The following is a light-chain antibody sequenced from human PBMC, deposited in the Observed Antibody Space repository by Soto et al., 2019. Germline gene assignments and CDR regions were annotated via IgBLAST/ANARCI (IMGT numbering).Light chain of an antibody. V-gene: IGLV2-8*01. CDR3: TSYAGSNNFV. J-gene: IGLJ1*01. CDR1: SSDVGDYNY. Sequence: QSVLTQPPSASGSPGQSVTISCTGTSSDVGDYNYVSWYQQHPGKAPKLMIYEVSKRPSGVPDRFSGSKSGNTASLTVSGLQAEDEAHYCCTSYAGSNNFVFGAGTKVTVL. CDR2: EVS.